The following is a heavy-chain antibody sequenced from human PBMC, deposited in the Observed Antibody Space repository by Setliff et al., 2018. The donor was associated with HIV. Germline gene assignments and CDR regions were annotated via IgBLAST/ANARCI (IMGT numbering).Heavy chain of an antibody. V-gene: IGHV1-18*01. Sequence: ASVKVSCKGSGYRFMSYGFTWVRQAPGQGLEWVGWTSSFSGATKYSQNLQGRVTMTTDTSTNTAYMELRSLKSDDTAVYYCAREVDGLELDHWGQGTLVTISS. CDR2: TSSFSGAT. CDR1: GYRFMSYG. J-gene: IGHJ4*02. CDR3: AREVDGLELDH.